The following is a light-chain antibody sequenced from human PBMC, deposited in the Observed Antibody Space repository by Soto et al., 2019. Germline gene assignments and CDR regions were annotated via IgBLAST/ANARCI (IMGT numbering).Light chain of an antibody. Sequence: EIVMTQSPGTLSVSLGERATLYCRASQSVSSNLAWYQLKPGQAPRLLIYGASTRATGIPARFSGSGSGTEFTLTISSLQSEDFAVYYCQQYNEWPTFGQGTKVDIK. CDR2: GAS. CDR1: QSVSSN. V-gene: IGKV3-15*01. J-gene: IGKJ1*01. CDR3: QQYNEWPT.